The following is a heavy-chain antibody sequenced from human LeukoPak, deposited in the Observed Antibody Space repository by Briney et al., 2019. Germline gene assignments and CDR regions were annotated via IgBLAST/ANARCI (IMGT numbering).Heavy chain of an antibody. V-gene: IGHV1-2*02. Sequence: ASVKVSCKASGYTFTGYYMHWVRQAPGQGLEWMGWINPNSGGTNYAQKFQGRVTMTRDTSISTAYMELSSLRSEDTAVYYCARESNYHGSGTGWFDPWGQGTLVTVSS. CDR1: GYTFTGYY. CDR2: INPNSGGT. CDR3: ARESNYHGSGTGWFDP. D-gene: IGHD3-10*01. J-gene: IGHJ5*02.